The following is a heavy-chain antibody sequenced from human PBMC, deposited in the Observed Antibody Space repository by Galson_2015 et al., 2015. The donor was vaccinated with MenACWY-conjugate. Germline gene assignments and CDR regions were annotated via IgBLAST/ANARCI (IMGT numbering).Heavy chain of an antibody. CDR1: GFTVSNVW. D-gene: IGHD6-13*01. J-gene: IGHJ4*02. V-gene: IGHV3-15*01. Sequence: SLRLSCAASGFTVSNVWMSWVRQAPGKGLEWVSRIRSKTDGETKEYAAPVKDRFTISRDDSRNTLYLQMNSLKTEDTAMYYCTTHLWAAVPGRLNYWGQGTLVTVSS. CDR2: IRSKTDGETK. CDR3: TTHLWAAVPGRLNY.